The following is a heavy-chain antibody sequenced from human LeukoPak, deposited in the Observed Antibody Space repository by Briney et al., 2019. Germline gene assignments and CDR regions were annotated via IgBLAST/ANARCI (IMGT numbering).Heavy chain of an antibody. Sequence: PGGSLRLSCAASGFTFSSYAVNWVRQAPGKGLEWVANIKQDGSEKYYVDSVKGRFTISRDNAKNSLYLQMNSLRGEDTAVYYCARVSCTNGVCYGFDYWAREPWSPSPQ. CDR2: IKQDGSEK. D-gene: IGHD2-8*01. CDR1: GFTFSSYA. V-gene: IGHV3-7*01. CDR3: ARVSCTNGVCYGFDY. J-gene: IGHJ4*02.